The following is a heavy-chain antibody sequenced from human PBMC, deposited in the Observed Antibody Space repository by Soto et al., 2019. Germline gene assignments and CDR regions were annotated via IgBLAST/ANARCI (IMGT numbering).Heavy chain of an antibody. J-gene: IGHJ4*02. CDR1: GFTFSSYS. V-gene: IGHV3-23*01. D-gene: IGHD6-13*01. Sequence: HPGGSLRLSCAASGFTFSSYSMNWVRQAPGKGLEWVSAISGSGGSTYYADSVKGRFTISRDNSKNTLYLQMNSLRAEDTAVYYCAKGGRYSSSWFDYWGQGTLVTVSS. CDR3: AKGGRYSSSWFDY. CDR2: ISGSGGST.